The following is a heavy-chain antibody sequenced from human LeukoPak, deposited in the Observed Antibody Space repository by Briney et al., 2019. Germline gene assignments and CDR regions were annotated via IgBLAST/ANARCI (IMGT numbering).Heavy chain of an antibody. CDR1: GFTLRSYA. J-gene: IGHJ4*02. D-gene: IGHD1-26*01. V-gene: IGHV3-30-3*02. CDR3: AKDRSGSYCIDY. CDR2: ISYAGNNK. Sequence: LRLSCAASGFTLRSYAMHWVREAXGKGLGWVAFISYAGNNKYYADSVKGRFTTSRDDSKNTLYLQMNSLRPEDTAVYYCAKDRSGSYCIDYWGQGTLVAVST.